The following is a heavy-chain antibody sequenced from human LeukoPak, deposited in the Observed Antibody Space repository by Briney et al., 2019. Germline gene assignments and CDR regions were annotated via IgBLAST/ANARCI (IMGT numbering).Heavy chain of an antibody. Sequence: PGGSLRLSCAASGFTFIKYGMSWVRQAPGKGLEWVSTICGRGDNTYYAESVKGRFTISRDNSKNTLYLQMNSLRAEDTAIYYCAKDQLDHGDYGVDYWGQGTLVTVSS. V-gene: IGHV3-23*01. CDR2: ICGRGDNT. CDR3: AKDQLDHGDYGVDY. CDR1: GFTFIKYG. J-gene: IGHJ4*02. D-gene: IGHD4-17*01.